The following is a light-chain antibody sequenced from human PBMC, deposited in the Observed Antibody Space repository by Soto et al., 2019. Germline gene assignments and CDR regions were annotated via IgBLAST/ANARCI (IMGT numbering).Light chain of an antibody. J-gene: IGLJ3*02. CDR3: CSYAGNSLWV. CDR2: DVS. V-gene: IGLV2-11*01. Sequence: QSALTQPRSVSGSPGQSVTISCTGTSSDVGGYNYVSWYQQHPGKAPKLVIYDVSKRPSRVPDRFSGSKSGNTASLTISGPQAEDEADYYCCSYAGNSLWVFGGGTKLTVL. CDR1: SSDVGGYNY.